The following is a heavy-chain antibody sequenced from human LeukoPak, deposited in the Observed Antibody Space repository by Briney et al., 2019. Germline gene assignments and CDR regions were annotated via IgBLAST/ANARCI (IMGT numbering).Heavy chain of an antibody. D-gene: IGHD6-13*01. Sequence: GGSLRLSCAAPGFTFSSYGMHWVRQAPGKGLEWVAFIRYDGSNKYYADSVKGRFTISRDNSKNTLYLQMNSLRAEDTAVYYCAKDGYSSSWYGRWDYWGQGTLVTVSS. CDR2: IRYDGSNK. CDR1: GFTFSSYG. CDR3: AKDGYSSSWYGRWDY. V-gene: IGHV3-30*02. J-gene: IGHJ4*02.